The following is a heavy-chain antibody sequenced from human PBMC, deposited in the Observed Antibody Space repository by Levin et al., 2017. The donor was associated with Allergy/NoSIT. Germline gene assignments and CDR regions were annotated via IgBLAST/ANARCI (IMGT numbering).Heavy chain of an antibody. D-gene: IGHD6-6*01. Sequence: PEASVKVSCKASGYTFTSYDINWVRQATGQGLEWMGWMNPNSGNTGYAQKFQGRVTMTRNTSISTAYMELSSLRSEDTAVYYCARGWDSIAAPGVDYWGQGTLVTVSS. CDR2: MNPNSGNT. CDR3: ARGWDSIAAPGVDY. V-gene: IGHV1-8*01. CDR1: GYTFTSYD. J-gene: IGHJ4*02.